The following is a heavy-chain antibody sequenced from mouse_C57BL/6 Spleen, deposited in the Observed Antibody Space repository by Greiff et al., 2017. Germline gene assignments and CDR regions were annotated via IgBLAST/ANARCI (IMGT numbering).Heavy chain of an antibody. CDR2: IDPSDSYT. CDR3: ARAAYYSNYRAMDY. CDR1: GYTFTSYW. V-gene: IGHV1-69*01. Sequence: QVQLKQPGAELVMPGASVKLSCKASGYTFTSYWMHWVKQRPGQGLEWIGEIDPSDSYTNYNQKFKGKSTLTVDKSSSTAYMQLSSLTSEDSAVYYCARAAYYSNYRAMDYWGQGTSVTVSS. D-gene: IGHD2-5*01. J-gene: IGHJ4*01.